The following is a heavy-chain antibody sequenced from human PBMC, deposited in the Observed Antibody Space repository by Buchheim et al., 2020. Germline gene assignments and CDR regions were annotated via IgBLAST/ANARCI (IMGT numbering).Heavy chain of an antibody. V-gene: IGHV3-23*01. CDR3: AKGGPSSLYYFDY. Sequence: EVQLLESGGGLVQPGGSLRLSCAASGFTISSYAMRWARQAPGKGLEWVSTIGSGGNTYYADPVKGRFTISRDNSKNTLSVQMHSLRAEDTAVYYCAKGGPSSLYYFDYWGQGTL. D-gene: IGHD5-12*01. CDR1: GFTISSYA. J-gene: IGHJ4*02. CDR2: IGSGGNT.